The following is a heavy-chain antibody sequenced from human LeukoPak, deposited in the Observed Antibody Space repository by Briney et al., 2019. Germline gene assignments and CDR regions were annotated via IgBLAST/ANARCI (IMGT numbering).Heavy chain of an antibody. D-gene: IGHD3-10*01. CDR3: AKAPFGSHYFDC. J-gene: IGHJ4*02. V-gene: IGHV3-23*01. CDR1: GFTFSSYA. CDR2: ISGSGGST. Sequence: GGSLRLSCAASGFTFSSYAMSWVRQAPGKGLEWVSGISGSGGSTYYADSVKGRFTISRDNSKNTLYLQMNSLRAEDTAVYYCAKAPFGSHYFDCWGQGTLVAVSS.